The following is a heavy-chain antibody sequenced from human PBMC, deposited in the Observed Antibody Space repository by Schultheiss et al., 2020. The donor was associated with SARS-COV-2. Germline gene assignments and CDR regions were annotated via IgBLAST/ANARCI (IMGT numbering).Heavy chain of an antibody. V-gene: IGHV4-39*07. CDR2: IYYSGST. D-gene: IGHD4-17*01. CDR1: GFSLSSGGV. CDR3: ARDHGDYENYYYGMDV. Sequence: SGPTLVKPTQTLTLTCIFSGFSLSSGGVGVGWIRQPPGKGLEWIGSIYYSGSTYYNPSLKSRVTISVDKSKNQFSLKLSSVTAADTAVYYCARDHGDYENYYYGMDVWGQGTTVTVSS. J-gene: IGHJ6*02.